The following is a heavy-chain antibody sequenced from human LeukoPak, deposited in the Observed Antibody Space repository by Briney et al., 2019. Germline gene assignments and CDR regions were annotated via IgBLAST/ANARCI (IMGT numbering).Heavy chain of an antibody. Sequence: GGSLRLSCAASGFTFSSYEMNWVRQAPGKGLEWVSYITGSGSTIYYADSVEGRFTISRDNAKNSLYLQMNSLRVEDTAVYYCARYYGSGSYFAPPFDYWGQGTLVTVSS. CDR3: ARYYGSGSYFAPPFDY. D-gene: IGHD3-10*01. CDR1: GFTFSSYE. J-gene: IGHJ4*02. V-gene: IGHV3-48*03. CDR2: ITGSGSTI.